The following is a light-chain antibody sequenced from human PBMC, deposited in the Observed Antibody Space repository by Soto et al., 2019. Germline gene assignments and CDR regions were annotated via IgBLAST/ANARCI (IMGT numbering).Light chain of an antibody. J-gene: IGKJ4*01. V-gene: IGKV3-11*01. Sequence: EIVLTQSPATLSLSPGERATLSCRASQSVSTYLAWYQHKPGQAPRLLIYDASNRATGIPARFSGSGSGTDFTLNIRNLEPEDFAVYYCQQRSNWPTFGGGTEVEIK. CDR2: DAS. CDR1: QSVSTY. CDR3: QQRSNWPT.